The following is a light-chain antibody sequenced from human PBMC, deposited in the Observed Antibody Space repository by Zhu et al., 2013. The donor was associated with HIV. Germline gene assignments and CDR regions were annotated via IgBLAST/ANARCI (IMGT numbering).Light chain of an antibody. CDR3: HQRANWPPWT. J-gene: IGKJ1*01. V-gene: IGKV3-11*01. Sequence: EIVLTQSPATLSLSRGDRVTLSCRASQSVSSYLAWYQQKPGQAPRLLIYGASTRATGIPARFSGRASGTDFTLTISSLEPEDFAVYYCHQRANWPPWTFGQGTRLEVK. CDR2: GAS. CDR1: QSVSSY.